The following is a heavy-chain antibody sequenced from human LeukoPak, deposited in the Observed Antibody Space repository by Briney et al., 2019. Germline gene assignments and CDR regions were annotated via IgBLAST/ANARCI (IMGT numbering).Heavy chain of an antibody. CDR3: ARHFSSGYDFWSGYRSPFDY. CDR1: GGSLSSSSYY. V-gene: IGHV4-39*01. D-gene: IGHD3-3*01. J-gene: IGHJ4*02. Sequence: SETLSLTCTVSGGSLSSSSYYWGWVRQPPGTGLEWIGSIYYSGSTYYNPSLKSRVTISVATSKNQFSLKLSSVTAADTAVYYCARHFSSGYDFWSGYRSPFDYWGQGTLVTVSA. CDR2: IYYSGST.